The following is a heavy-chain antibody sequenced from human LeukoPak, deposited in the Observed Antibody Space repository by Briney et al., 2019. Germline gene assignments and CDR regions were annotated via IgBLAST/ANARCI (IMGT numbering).Heavy chain of an antibody. CDR2: IHNSGGT. J-gene: IGHJ4*02. Sequence: MSSETQSLTCTVSGFSISSSGYYWGWIRQSPGKGLEWIGSIHNSGGTYYNPSLNIRVTISVDTSKNQFSLKLSSVTAADTAVYYCAREGRYYYDSSGLAQLVYWGQGTLVTVSS. CDR3: AREGRYYYDSSGLAQLVY. CDR1: GFSISSSGYY. V-gene: IGHV4-39*02. D-gene: IGHD3-22*01.